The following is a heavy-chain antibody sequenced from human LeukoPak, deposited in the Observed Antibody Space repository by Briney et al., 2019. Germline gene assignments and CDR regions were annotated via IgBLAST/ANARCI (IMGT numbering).Heavy chain of an antibody. CDR1: GFTFSTYT. CDR2: ITSSSSYI. V-gene: IGHV3-21*01. CDR3: ARGQRPDY. D-gene: IGHD6-25*01. Sequence: GRSLRLSCAASGFTFSTYTMNWVRQAPGKGLEWVSSITSSSSYIAYSDSVKGRFTISRDNAKNSLYLQMNSLRAEDTAVFYCARGQRPDYWGQGTLLIVPS. J-gene: IGHJ4*02.